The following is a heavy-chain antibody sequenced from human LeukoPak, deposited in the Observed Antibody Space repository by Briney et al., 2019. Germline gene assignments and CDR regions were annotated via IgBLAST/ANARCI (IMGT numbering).Heavy chain of an antibody. D-gene: IGHD1-26*01. CDR3: ATSIGSNNAFHI. CDR2: VSYSGGT. V-gene: IGHV4-59*08. J-gene: IGHJ3*02. CDR1: GASISSLY. Sequence: SETLSLTCTVSGASISSLYWTWIRQPPGKGLEWIGFVSYSGGTNYNPSLKSRLSMSIDTSKNQFSLNLRSVTASDTAVYYCATSIGSNNAFHIWGRGTTVTVSS.